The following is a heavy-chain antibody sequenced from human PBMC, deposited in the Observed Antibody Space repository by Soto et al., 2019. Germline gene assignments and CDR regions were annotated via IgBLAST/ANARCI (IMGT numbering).Heavy chain of an antibody. CDR3: ARDASGYYYGSFDY. CDR1: GYTFTSFH. J-gene: IGHJ4*02. V-gene: IGHV1-46*01. D-gene: IGHD3-22*01. CDR2: INPSRGTT. Sequence: ASVKVSCKASGYTFTSFHVHWVRQAPGQWLELMGIINPSRGTTSYAQKFQGRVTMTMDTSASTVYMEVSSLRSEDTAMYYCARDASGYYYGSFDYWGQGTQVTVSS.